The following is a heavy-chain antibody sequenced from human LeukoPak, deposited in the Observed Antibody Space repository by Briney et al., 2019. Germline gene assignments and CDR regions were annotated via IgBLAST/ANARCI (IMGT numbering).Heavy chain of an antibody. CDR2: MNPNSGNT. D-gene: IGHD4-17*01. CDR1: GYTFTSYD. Sequence: ASXKVSCKASGYTFTSYDINWVRQATGQGLEWMGWMNPNSGNTGYAQKFQGRVTITRNTSISTAYMELSSLRSEDTAVYYCARDSTVTTFRGCVDPWGQGTLVTVSS. CDR3: ARDSTVTTFRGCVDP. J-gene: IGHJ5*02. V-gene: IGHV1-8*03.